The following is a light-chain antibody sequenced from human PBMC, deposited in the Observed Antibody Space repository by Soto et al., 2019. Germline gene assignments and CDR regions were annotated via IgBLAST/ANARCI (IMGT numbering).Light chain of an antibody. Sequence: QCVLTPPASVSGSPGQSITISCTGTSSDVGGYNYVSWYQQHPGKAPKLMIYDVSNRPSGVSNRFSGSKSGNTASLTVSGLQAEDEADYYCSSYTSSSTPLVFGTGTKVTVL. CDR2: DVS. J-gene: IGLJ1*01. V-gene: IGLV2-14*01. CDR1: SSDVGGYNY. CDR3: SSYTSSSTPLV.